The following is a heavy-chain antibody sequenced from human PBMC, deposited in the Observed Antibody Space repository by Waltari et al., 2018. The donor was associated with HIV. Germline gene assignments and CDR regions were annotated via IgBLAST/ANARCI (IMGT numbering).Heavy chain of an antibody. V-gene: IGHV3-7*01. CDR1: GFTFRNYW. CDR2: IKEDGSEK. D-gene: IGHD5-12*01. J-gene: IGHJ4*02. Sequence: EVQLVESGGGLVQPGGSLRISCAVSGFTFRNYWWTWVRQAPGKGLEWVANIKEDGSEKYYVDSVKGRFTISRDNAKKSLYLQMNSLRVEDTAVYYCARDPEGYTLGGGDFDYWGQGTLVTVSS. CDR3: ARDPEGYTLGGGDFDY.